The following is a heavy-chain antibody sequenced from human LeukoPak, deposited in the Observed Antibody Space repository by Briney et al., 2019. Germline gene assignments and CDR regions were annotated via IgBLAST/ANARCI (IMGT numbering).Heavy chain of an antibody. V-gene: IGHV4-30-4*01. CDR2: IFYTGNT. CDR1: NVSINNGDYY. J-gene: IGHJ4*02. Sequence: SETLSLTCIVSNVSINNGDYYWSWIRQPPGKGLEWIGYIFYTGNTHYNPSLKSRVAVSIDTSKNQFSLKLTSVTAADTAVYYCAREYYYYESTGYQYYFDSWGQGTLVTVSS. D-gene: IGHD3-22*01. CDR3: AREYYYYESTGYQYYFDS.